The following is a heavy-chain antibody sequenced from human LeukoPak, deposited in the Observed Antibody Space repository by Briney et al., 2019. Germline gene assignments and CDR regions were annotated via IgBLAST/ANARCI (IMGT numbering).Heavy chain of an antibody. D-gene: IGHD6-19*01. J-gene: IGHJ3*02. CDR3: ATAKYSSGWYGAFDI. CDR2: MNPNSGNT. Sequence: PAASVKVSCKASGYTFTSYDINWVRQATGQGLEWMGWMNPNSGNTGYAQKFQGRVTITRNTSISTAYMELSSLRSEDAAVYYCATAKYSSGWYGAFDIWGQGTMVTVSS. V-gene: IGHV1-8*03. CDR1: GYTFTSYD.